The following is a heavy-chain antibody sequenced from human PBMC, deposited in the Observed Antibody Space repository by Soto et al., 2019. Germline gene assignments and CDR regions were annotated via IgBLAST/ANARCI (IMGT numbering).Heavy chain of an antibody. J-gene: IGHJ4*02. CDR1: GYTFTNYY. Sequence: QVQLVQSGAEVKKPGASVKVSCEASGYTFTNYYIHWVRQAPGQGLEWTAVINPSGGRTRYAQKFQGRVTMTRDTSTSTVYMELSSLRSEDTAVYYCAKTSGFLGGYYFDYWGQGTLVTVSS. CDR2: INPSGGRT. D-gene: IGHD3-16*01. CDR3: AKTSGFLGGYYFDY. V-gene: IGHV1-46*01.